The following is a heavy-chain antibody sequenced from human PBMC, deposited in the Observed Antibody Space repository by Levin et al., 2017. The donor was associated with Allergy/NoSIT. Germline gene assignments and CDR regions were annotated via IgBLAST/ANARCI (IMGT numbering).Heavy chain of an antibody. D-gene: IGHD3-22*01. CDR3: ARVRGDSSGYDYGMDV. CDR2: ISSSGSTI. Sequence: GGSLRLSCAASGFTFSDYYMSWIRQAPGKGLEWVSYISSSGSTIYYADSVKGRFTISRDNAKNSLYLQMNSLRAEDTAVYYCARVRGDSSGYDYGMDVWGQGTTVTVSS. CDR1: GFTFSDYY. J-gene: IGHJ6*02. V-gene: IGHV3-11*01.